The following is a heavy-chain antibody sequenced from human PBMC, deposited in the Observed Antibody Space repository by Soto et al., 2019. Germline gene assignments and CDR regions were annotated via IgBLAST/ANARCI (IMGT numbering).Heavy chain of an antibody. CDR3: ARDLTERRRPDAFDI. CDR2: ISSSSSYI. J-gene: IGHJ3*02. Sequence: GGSLRLSCAASGFTFSSYSMNWVRQAPGKGLEWVSSISSSSSYIYYADSVKGRFTISRDNAKNSLYLQMNSLRAEDTAVYYCARDLTERRRPDAFDIWGQGTMVTVSS. D-gene: IGHD1-1*01. V-gene: IGHV3-21*01. CDR1: GFTFSSYS.